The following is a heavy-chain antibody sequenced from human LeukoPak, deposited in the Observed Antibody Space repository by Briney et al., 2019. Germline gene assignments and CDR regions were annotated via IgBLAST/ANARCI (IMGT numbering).Heavy chain of an antibody. D-gene: IGHD1-1*01. CDR2: IRYDGSDK. V-gene: IGHV3-30*02. CDR1: GFTFSSYG. CDR3: AKDPWYIGVPGPRGYYYYMDV. Sequence: HPGGSLRLSCAASGFTFSSYGMHWVRQAPGKGLEWVTFIRYDGSDKYYADSVKGRFTISRDNSKNTLYLQMNSLRAEDTAVYYCAKDPWYIGVPGPRGYYYYMDVWGKGTTVTVSS. J-gene: IGHJ6*03.